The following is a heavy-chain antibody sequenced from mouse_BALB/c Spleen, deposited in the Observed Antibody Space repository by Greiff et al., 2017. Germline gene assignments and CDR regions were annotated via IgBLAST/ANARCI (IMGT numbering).Heavy chain of an antibody. V-gene: IGHV1-85*01. CDR1: GYTFTSYD. J-gene: IGHJ1*01. Sequence: VQLQQSGAELVKPGASVKLSCKASGYTFTSYDINWVRQRPEQGLEWIGWIFPGDGSTKYNEKFKGKATLTTDKSSSTAYMQLSRLTSEDSAVYYCARSPHYYGSYFDVWGAGTTVTVSS. D-gene: IGHD1-2*01. CDR2: IFPGDGST. CDR3: ARSPHYYGSYFDV.